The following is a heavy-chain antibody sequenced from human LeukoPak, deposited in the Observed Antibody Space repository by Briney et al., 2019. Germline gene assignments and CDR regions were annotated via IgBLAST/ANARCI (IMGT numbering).Heavy chain of an antibody. V-gene: IGHV1-2*02. CDR3: ARGGVITLDY. CDR2: INPNSGDT. Sequence: EASVKVSCKASEYTFTGYYVHWVRQAPGQGLEWMAWINPNSGDTHYAQRFQGRVTMTRDTSISTAYMELSSLRSDDTAVYYCARGGVITLDYWGQGTLVTVSS. D-gene: IGHD3-10*01. J-gene: IGHJ4*02. CDR1: EYTFTGYY.